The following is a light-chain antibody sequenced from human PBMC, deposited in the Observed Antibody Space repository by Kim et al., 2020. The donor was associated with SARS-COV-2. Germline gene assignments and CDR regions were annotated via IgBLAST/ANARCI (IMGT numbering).Light chain of an antibody. J-gene: IGKJ1*01. V-gene: IGKV1-6*01. CDR2: GAS. CDR3: LQDYNYPWT. CDR1: QNIRND. Sequence: ASVGDRVTIACRAGQNIRNDLGWYQQKLGKAPKLLIYGASTLQSGVPSRFSGSGSGTDFTLTISSLQPEDFATYYCLQDYNYPWTFGQGTKVDIK.